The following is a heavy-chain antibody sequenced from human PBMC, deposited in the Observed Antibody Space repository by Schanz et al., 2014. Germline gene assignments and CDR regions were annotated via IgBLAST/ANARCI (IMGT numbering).Heavy chain of an antibody. CDR3: ASETVQYCDSTTCYESGYIDY. V-gene: IGHV4-61*02. D-gene: IGHD2-2*01. Sequence: QVQLQESGPGLVKPSQTLSLTCTVSGDSISSYSYYWTWIRQPAGKGLEWIGRIYTGGSTIYNPSLKSRVTISVDTSKGQFSLKLSSVTAADTAVYYCASETVQYCDSTTCYESGYIDYWGQGTPGTVSS. J-gene: IGHJ4*02. CDR1: GDSISSYSYY. CDR2: IYTGGST.